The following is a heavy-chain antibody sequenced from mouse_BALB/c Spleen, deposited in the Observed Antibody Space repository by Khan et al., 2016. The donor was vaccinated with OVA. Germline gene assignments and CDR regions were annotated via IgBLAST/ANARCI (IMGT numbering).Heavy chain of an antibody. J-gene: IGHJ3*01. CDR1: GYTFTSYW. CDR3: ANHGSSSAWLTY. V-gene: IGHV1-7*01. D-gene: IGHD1-1*01. Sequence: VQLVESGAELAKPGASVKMSCKASGYTFTSYWMHWVKQRPGQGLEWIGYINPSTGYTEYNQRFKDKATLTADKSSSTAYMQLSSRTSEESAVYYCANHGSSSAWLTYWGQGTLVTVSA. CDR2: INPSTGYT.